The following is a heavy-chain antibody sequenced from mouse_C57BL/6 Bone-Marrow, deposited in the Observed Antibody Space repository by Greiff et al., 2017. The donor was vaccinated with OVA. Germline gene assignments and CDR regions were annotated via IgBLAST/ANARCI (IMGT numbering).Heavy chain of an antibody. D-gene: IGHD1-1*01. V-gene: IGHV5-9-1*02. CDR1: GFTFSSYA. Sequence: EVMLVESGEGLVKPGGSLKLSCAASGFTFSSYAMSWVRQTPEERLEWVAYISSGGDYIYYADTVKGRCPISRDNARNTLYLQMSSLKSEDTAMYYCTRGGASYYYGSSCDFDYWGQGTTLTVSA. CDR2: ISSGGDYI. CDR3: TRGGASYYYGSSCDFDY. J-gene: IGHJ2*01.